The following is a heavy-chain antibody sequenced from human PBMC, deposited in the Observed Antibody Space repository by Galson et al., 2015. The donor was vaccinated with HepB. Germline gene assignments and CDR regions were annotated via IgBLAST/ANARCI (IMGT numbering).Heavy chain of an antibody. D-gene: IGHD3-22*01. CDR3: ARVSAGSGYIPGMDV. Sequence: SETLSLTCAVYGGSFSGYYWSWIRQPPGKGLEWIGEINHSGSTNYNPSLKSRVTISVDTSKNQFSLKLSSVTAADTAVYYCARVSAGSGYIPGMDVWGQGTTVTVSS. CDR1: GGSFSGYY. V-gene: IGHV4-34*01. J-gene: IGHJ6*02. CDR2: INHSGST.